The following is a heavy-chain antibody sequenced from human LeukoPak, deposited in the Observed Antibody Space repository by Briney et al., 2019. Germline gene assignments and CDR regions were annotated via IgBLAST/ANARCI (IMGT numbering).Heavy chain of an antibody. V-gene: IGHV3-7*01. D-gene: IGHD5-18*01. CDR1: GFTFSSYW. Sequence: GGSLRLSCAASGFTFSSYWMSWVRQAPGKGLEWVANIKQDGSEKYYVDSVKGRFTISRDNAKNSLYLQMNSLRAEDTAVYYCARLVDSYGFGAFDIWGQGTMVTVSS. CDR2: IKQDGSEK. CDR3: ARLVDSYGFGAFDI. J-gene: IGHJ3*02.